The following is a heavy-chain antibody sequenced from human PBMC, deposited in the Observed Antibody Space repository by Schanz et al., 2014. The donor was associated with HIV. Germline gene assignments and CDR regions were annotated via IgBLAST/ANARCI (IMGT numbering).Heavy chain of an antibody. CDR3: ARGARYGMDV. CDR2: INPNSGGT. V-gene: IGHV1-2*02. CDR1: GYTFTGYY. Sequence: QVPLVQSGAEVKKPGASVKVSCKASGYTFTGYYMHWVRQAPGQGLEWMGWINPNSGGTNYARKVQGRVTMTTDTSTTTAYMELRSLRSDDTAVYYCARGARYGMDVWGQGTTVTVSS. J-gene: IGHJ6*02.